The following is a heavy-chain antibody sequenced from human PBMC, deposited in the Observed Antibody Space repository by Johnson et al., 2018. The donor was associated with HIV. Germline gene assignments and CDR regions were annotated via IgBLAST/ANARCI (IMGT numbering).Heavy chain of an antibody. V-gene: IGHV3-30*04. CDR1: GFTFSQFA. CDR2: ISYDGTKK. J-gene: IGHJ3*02. CDR3: ARFGMGSSGDAFDI. D-gene: IGHD6-25*01. Sequence: QVQLVESGGGLVKPGGSLRLSCAASGFTFSQFAMHWVRQAPGKGLEWVAIISYDGTKKYYADSVRGRFIISRDNSKNTLYLQMNSLRAEDTAVYYCARFGMGSSGDAFDIWGQGTMVTVSS.